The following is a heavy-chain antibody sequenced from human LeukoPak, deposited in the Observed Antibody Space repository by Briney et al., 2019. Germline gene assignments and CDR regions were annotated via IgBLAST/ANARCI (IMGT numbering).Heavy chain of an antibody. CDR3: ARLVAVAATHLPDY. V-gene: IGHV4-39*02. J-gene: IGHJ4*02. Sequence: SETLSLTCTVSGGSISSSSYYWGWIRQPPGKGLEWIGSIYYSGSTYYNPSLKSRVTISVDTSKNHFSLKLSSVTAADTAVYYCARLVAVAATHLPDYWGQGTLVTVSS. CDR1: GGSISSSSYY. CDR2: IYYSGST. D-gene: IGHD2-15*01.